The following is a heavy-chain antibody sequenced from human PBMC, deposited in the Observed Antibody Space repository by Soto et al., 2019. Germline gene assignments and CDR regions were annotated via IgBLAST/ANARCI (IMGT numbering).Heavy chain of an antibody. J-gene: IGHJ4*02. D-gene: IGHD4-4*01. CDR2: IKSKTDGGTT. V-gene: IGHV3-15*01. CDR1: GFTFSNAW. CDR3: TTENLRVTGFDY. Sequence: GGSLRLSCAASGFTFSNAWMSWVRQAPGKGLEWVGRIKSKTDGGTTDYAAPVKGRFTISRDDSKNTLYLQMNSLKTEDTAVYYCTTENLRVTGFDYWGQGTLVTVSS.